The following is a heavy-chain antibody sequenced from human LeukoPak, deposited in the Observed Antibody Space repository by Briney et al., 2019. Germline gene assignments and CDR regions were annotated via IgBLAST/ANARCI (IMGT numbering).Heavy chain of an antibody. J-gene: IGHJ3*02. D-gene: IGHD6-13*01. CDR1: GFTFSTYW. Sequence: GGSLRLSCAASGFTFSTYWMHWVRQAPGKGLVWVSRMNSDGSSTTFADSVRGRFTISRDNAKNTLYLQMNSLRAEDTAVYYCARESLGGGSSWYRAFDIWGQGTMVTVSS. CDR3: ARESLGGGSSWYRAFDI. CDR2: MNSDGSST. V-gene: IGHV3-74*01.